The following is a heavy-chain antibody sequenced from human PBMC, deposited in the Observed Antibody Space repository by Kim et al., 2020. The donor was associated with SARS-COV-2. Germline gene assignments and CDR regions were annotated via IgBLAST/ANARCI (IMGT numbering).Heavy chain of an antibody. Sequence: GGSLRLSCAASGFTFSNAWMSWVRQAPGKGLEWVGRIKSKTDGGTTDYAAPVKGRFTISRDDSKNTLYLQMNSLKTEDTAVYYCTTASSFFPVRFWGFMTDVWGKGTTVTVSS. V-gene: IGHV3-15*01. D-gene: IGHD3-3*01. CDR1: GFTFSNAW. J-gene: IGHJ6*04. CDR2: IKSKTDGGTT. CDR3: TTASSFFPVRFWGFMTDV.